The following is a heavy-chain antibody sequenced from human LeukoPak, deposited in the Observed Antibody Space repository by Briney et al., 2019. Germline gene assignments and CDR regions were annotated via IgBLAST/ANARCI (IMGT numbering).Heavy chain of an antibody. Sequence: PSETLSLTCTVSGGSISSYYWSWIRQPAGKGLEWIGRIYTSGSTNYNPSLKSRVTISVDTSKSQFSLKLSSVTAADTAVYYCARDRRIRGSDAFDIWGQGTMVTVSS. V-gene: IGHV4-4*07. CDR3: ARDRRIRGSDAFDI. CDR2: IYTSGST. CDR1: GGSISSYY. D-gene: IGHD3-10*01. J-gene: IGHJ3*02.